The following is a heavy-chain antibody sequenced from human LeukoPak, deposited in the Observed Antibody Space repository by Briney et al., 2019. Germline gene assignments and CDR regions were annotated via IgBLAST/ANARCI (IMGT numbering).Heavy chain of an antibody. D-gene: IGHD1-1*01. CDR2: ISSSSSYI. CDR3: ARGGNYYYYGMDV. CDR1: GFTFSSYS. J-gene: IGHJ6*02. V-gene: IGHV3-21*01. Sequence: GGSLRLSCAASGFTFSSYSMNWVRQAPGKGLEWVSSISSSSSYIYYADSVKGRFTISRDNAKNSLYLQMNSLRTEDTAVYYCARGGNYYYYGMDVWGQGTTVTVSS.